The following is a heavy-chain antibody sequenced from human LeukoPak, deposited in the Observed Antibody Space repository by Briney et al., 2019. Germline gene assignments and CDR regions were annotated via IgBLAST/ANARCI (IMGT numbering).Heavy chain of an antibody. D-gene: IGHD6-13*01. J-gene: IGHJ5*02. CDR3: AAGSSWYRSWFDP. CDR1: GGSISSYY. Sequence: PSETLSLTCTVSGGSISSYYWSWIRQPPGKGLEWIGYIYYSGSTNYNPSLKGRVTISVDTSRNQFSLKLSSLTAADTAVYYCAAGSSWYRSWFDPWGQGTLVTVSS. V-gene: IGHV4-59*01. CDR2: IYYSGST.